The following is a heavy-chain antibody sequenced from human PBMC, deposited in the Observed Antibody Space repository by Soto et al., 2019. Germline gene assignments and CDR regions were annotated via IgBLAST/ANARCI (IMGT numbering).Heavy chain of an antibody. J-gene: IGHJ4*02. D-gene: IGHD3-3*01. Sequence: GPTLVHPTQTLTLTCNVSGFSLSTSGVGVAWIRQPPGKTLEWLALIYWDDDKRYSPSLRDRLTITTDTSNNQVVLTMTDMDPVDTATYYCAHRRIGNCDFCGGYYPVFDYWGQGTPVTVSS. V-gene: IGHV2-5*02. CDR2: IYWDDDK. CDR3: AHRRIGNCDFCGGYYPVFDY. CDR1: GFSLSTSGVG.